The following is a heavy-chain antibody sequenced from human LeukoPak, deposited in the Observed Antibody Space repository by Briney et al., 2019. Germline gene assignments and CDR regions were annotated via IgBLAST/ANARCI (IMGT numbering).Heavy chain of an antibody. J-gene: IGHJ6*03. CDR1: GYTFTSYD. CDR2: MNPNSGNT. CDR3: ARGGDGYSYYYYYMDV. V-gene: IGHV1-8*01. Sequence: ASVKVSCKASGYTFTSYDINWVRQATGQGREWMGWMNPNSGNTGYAQKFQGRVTMTRNTSISTAYMELSSLRSEDTAVYYCARGGDGYSYYYYYMDVWGKGTTVTVSS. D-gene: IGHD5-24*01.